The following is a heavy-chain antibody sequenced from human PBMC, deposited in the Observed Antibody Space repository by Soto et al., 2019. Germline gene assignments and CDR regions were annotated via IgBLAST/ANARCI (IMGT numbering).Heavy chain of an antibody. D-gene: IGHD2-2*01. Sequence: EVQLVESGGGLVQPGRSLRLSCAASGFTFDDYAMHWVRQAPGKGLEWVSGISWNSGSIGYADSVKGRFTISRDNAKNSLYLQMNSLIAEDTALYYCAKGGQLITEGGGYWGQGTLVTVSS. V-gene: IGHV3-9*01. J-gene: IGHJ4*02. CDR1: GFTFDDYA. CDR2: ISWNSGSI. CDR3: AKGGQLITEGGGY.